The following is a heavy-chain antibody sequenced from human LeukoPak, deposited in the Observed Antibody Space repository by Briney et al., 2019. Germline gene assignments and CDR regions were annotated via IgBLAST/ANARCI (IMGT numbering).Heavy chain of an antibody. CDR3: ARASGVSGVVPAATNFDY. V-gene: IGHV1-2*02. J-gene: IGHJ4*02. CDR1: GYTFTGYY. D-gene: IGHD2-2*01. CDR2: INPNSGGT. Sequence: ASVKVSCKASGYTFTGYYMHWVRQAPGQGLEWMGWINPNSGGTNYAQKFQGRVTMTRDTSISTAYMELSRLRSDDTAVYYCARASGVSGVVPAATNFDYWGQGTLVTVSS.